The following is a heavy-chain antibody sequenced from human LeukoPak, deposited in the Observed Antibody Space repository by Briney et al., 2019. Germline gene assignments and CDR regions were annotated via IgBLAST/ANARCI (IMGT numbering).Heavy chain of an antibody. CDR2: IYYSGIT. CDR3: ARDRDYYGSGAYGYFDS. CDR1: GGSISNGDYY. D-gene: IGHD3-10*01. V-gene: IGHV4-30-4*01. J-gene: IGHJ4*02. Sequence: SEILSLTCTVSGGSISNGDYYWSWIRQPPGKGLEWIGYIYYSGITYYNPSLKSRISISVDTSKNQFSLKVNSVTAADTAVYYCARDRDYYGSGAYGYFDSWGQGALVTVSS.